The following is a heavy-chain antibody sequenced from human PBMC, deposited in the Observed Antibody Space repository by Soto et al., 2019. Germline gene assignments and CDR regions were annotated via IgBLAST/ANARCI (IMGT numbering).Heavy chain of an antibody. D-gene: IGHD2-2*01. J-gene: IGHJ5*02. CDR3: ARDGADIVVVPAAIWFDP. CDR2: ISSSSSYT. V-gene: IGHV3-11*06. Sequence: QVQLVESGGGLVKPGGSLRLSCAASGFTFSDYYMSWIRQAPGKGLEWVSYISSSSSYTNYADSVKGRFTISRDNAKNSLYLQMNSLRAEDTAVYYCARDGADIVVVPAAIWFDPWGQGTLVTVSS. CDR1: GFTFSDYY.